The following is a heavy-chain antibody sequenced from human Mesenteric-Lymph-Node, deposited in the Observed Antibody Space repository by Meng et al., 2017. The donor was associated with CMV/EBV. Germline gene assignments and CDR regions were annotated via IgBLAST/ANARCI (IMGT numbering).Heavy chain of an antibody. Sequence: GESLKISCAASGFTFSSYWMSWVRQAPGKGQEWVANIKQDGSEKYYVDSVKGRFTISRDNAKNSLYLQMNSLRAEDTAVYYCARAVVPAAILYYYYGMDVWGQGTTVTVSS. CDR1: GFTFSSYW. CDR2: IKQDGSEK. D-gene: IGHD2-2*02. CDR3: ARAVVPAAILYYYYGMDV. J-gene: IGHJ6*02. V-gene: IGHV3-7*01.